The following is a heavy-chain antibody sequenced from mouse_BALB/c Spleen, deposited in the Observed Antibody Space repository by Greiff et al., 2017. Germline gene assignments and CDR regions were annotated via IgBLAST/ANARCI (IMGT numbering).Heavy chain of an antibody. CDR1: GDSITSGY. V-gene: IGHV3-8*02. CDR2: ISYSGST. D-gene: IGHD1-1*01. Sequence: EVQRVESGPSLVKPSQTLSLTCSVTGDSITSGYWNWIRKFPGNKLEYMGYISYSGSTYYNPSLKSRISITRDTSKNQYYLQLNSVTTEDTATYYCASLYGSSFFFAYWGQGTLVTVSA. CDR3: ASLYGSSFFFAY. J-gene: IGHJ3*01.